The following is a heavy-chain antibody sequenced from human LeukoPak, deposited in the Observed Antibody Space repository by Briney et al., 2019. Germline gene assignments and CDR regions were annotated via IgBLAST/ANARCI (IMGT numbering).Heavy chain of an antibody. J-gene: IGHJ4*02. CDR1: GFTFSSYW. Sequence: QPGGPMGLSCAASGFTFSSYWKSWVRQAPGKGLEWVANIKQDGSEKYYVDSVKGRFTISRDNAKNSLYLQMNSLRAEDTAVYYCASPLGDYWGQGTLVTVSS. CDR3: ASPLGDY. V-gene: IGHV3-7*01. CDR2: IKQDGSEK.